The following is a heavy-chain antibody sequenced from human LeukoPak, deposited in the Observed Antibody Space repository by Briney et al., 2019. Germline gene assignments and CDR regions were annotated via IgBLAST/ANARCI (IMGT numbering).Heavy chain of an antibody. V-gene: IGHV4-59*01. CDR2: IYYSGST. CDR3: AREDCSGDGCYSFDY. CDR1: GGSISSYY. Sequence: PSETLSLTCTVSGGSISSYYWSWIQQPPGKGLEWIGYIYYSGSTNYNPSLKSRVTISVDTSKNQFSLKLSSVTAADTAVYYCAREDCSGDGCYSFDYWGQGTLVTVFS. J-gene: IGHJ4*02. D-gene: IGHD2-15*01.